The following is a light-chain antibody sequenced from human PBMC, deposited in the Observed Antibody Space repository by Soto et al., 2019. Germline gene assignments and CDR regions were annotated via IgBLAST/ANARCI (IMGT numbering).Light chain of an antibody. CDR2: KAS. CDR3: QQYSSYSEA. Sequence: DIQMTPSASTLPGPEGDRVTLTCRASQTVSSWLAWYQQKPGKAPRLLIYKASTVTSGVPARFSGSGSGTEFTLTISSLQPDDFAAYYCQQYSSYSEAFGQGTKVDIK. J-gene: IGKJ1*01. V-gene: IGKV1-5*03. CDR1: QTVSSW.